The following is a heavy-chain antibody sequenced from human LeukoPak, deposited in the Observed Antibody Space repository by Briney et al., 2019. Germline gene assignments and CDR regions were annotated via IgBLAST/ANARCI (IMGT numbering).Heavy chain of an antibody. CDR1: GGSISSYY. J-gene: IGHJ4*02. CDR2: IYYSGTT. CDR3: ARIMGDYNILTGLYLNYNFDY. Sequence: PSETLSLTCTVSGGSISSYYWSWIRQPPGVGLEWIGYIYYSGTTNHNPSLKSRVTMSVDTSKNQVSLKLRSGTAADTAAYYCARIMGDYNILTGLYLNYNFDYWGQGTLVTVSS. V-gene: IGHV4-59*08. D-gene: IGHD3-9*01.